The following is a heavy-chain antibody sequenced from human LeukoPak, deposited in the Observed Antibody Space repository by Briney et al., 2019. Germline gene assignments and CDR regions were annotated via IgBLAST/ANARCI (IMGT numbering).Heavy chain of an antibody. J-gene: IGHJ3*02. Sequence: GESLKISCTVSGYTFTNYWIGWVRQMPGKGLEWMGIIYPGDSDTRYSPSFQGQVTISADKSISTAYLQWSSLKASDTAMYYCARRAYGDHGFPYAFDIWGQGTMVTVSS. CDR1: GYTFTNYW. V-gene: IGHV5-51*01. CDR3: ARRAYGDHGFPYAFDI. D-gene: IGHD4-17*01. CDR2: IYPGDSDT.